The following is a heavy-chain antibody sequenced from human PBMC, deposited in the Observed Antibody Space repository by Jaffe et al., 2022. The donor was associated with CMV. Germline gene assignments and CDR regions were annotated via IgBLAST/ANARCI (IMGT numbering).Heavy chain of an antibody. J-gene: IGHJ4*02. V-gene: IGHV3-7*03. CDR3: ARGEPAALGEFDVFDY. CDR2: IKQDGSEK. D-gene: IGHD2-2*01. CDR1: GFTFSSYW. Sequence: EVQLVESGGGLVQPGGSLRLSCAASGFTFSSYWMSWVRQAPGKGLEWVANIKQDGSEKYYVDSVKGRFTISRDNAKNSLYLQMNSLRAEDTAVYYCARGEPAALGEFDVFDYWGQGTLVTVSS.